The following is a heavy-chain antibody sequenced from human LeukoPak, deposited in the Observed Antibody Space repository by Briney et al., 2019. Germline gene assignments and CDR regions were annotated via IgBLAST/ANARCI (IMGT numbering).Heavy chain of an antibody. CDR1: GGTFSSYT. CDR2: IIPIFGAA. CDR3: ARTVVVTAEHAFDI. Sequence: SVKVSCKASGGTFSSYTLSWVRQAPGQGLEWMGGIIPIFGAANYAQKFQDRVTITADKSTSTAYMELSSLRSEDTAVYYCARTVVVTAEHAFDIWGQGTMVTVSS. J-gene: IGHJ3*02. V-gene: IGHV1-69*06. D-gene: IGHD2-21*02.